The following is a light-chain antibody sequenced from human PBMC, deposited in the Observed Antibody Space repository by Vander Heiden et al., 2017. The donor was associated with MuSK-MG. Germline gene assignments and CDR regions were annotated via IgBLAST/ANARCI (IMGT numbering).Light chain of an antibody. CDR1: SSNIGAGSD. CDR3: QSYDSSLSGWV. Sequence: QSVLTQPPSVSEAPVQRVTISRPGSSSNIGAGSDVHCYQQVPGTAPKLLIYGNNTRPSGVPDRFSGSKSGTSASLAITGLQAEDETDYYCQSYDSSLSGWVFGGGTKLTVL. J-gene: IGLJ3*02. CDR2: GNN. V-gene: IGLV1-40*01.